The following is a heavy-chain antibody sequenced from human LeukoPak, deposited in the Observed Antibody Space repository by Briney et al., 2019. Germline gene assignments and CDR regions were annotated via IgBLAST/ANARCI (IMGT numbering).Heavy chain of an antibody. CDR3: ARHQGGYIVVVPAAIPNWYFDL. Sequence: SETLSLTCAVSGGSISSGGYSWSWLRQPPGKGLEWIVYIYHSGSTYYNPSLKSRVTISVDRSKNQFSLKLSSVTAADTAVYYCARHQGGYIVVVPAAIPNWYFDLWGRGTLVTVSS. CDR1: GGSISSGGYS. CDR2: IYHSGST. V-gene: IGHV4-30-2*01. D-gene: IGHD2-2*01. J-gene: IGHJ2*01.